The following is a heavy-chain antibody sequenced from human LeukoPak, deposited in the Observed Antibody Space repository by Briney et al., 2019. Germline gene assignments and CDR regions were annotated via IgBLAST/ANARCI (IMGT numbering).Heavy chain of an antibody. Sequence: GGSLRLSCAASGFTFSSYAMHWVRQAPGKGLEWVAVISYDGSNKYYADSVKGRFTISRDNSKNTLYLQMNSLRAEDTAVYYCARDRGNYYGSGSYYKGLGWAFDYWGQGTLVTVSS. J-gene: IGHJ4*02. CDR1: GFTFSSYA. CDR2: ISYDGSNK. V-gene: IGHV3-30-3*01. CDR3: ARDRGNYYGSGSYYKGLGWAFDY. D-gene: IGHD3-10*01.